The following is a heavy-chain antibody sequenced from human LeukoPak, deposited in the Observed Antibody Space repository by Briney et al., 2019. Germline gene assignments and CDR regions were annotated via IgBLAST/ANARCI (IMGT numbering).Heavy chain of an antibody. D-gene: IGHD6-13*01. CDR1: GGSISSYY. CDR2: IYYGGST. CDR3: VRGIAAAGLYFDY. V-gene: IGHV4-59*08. J-gene: IGHJ4*02. Sequence: PSETLSLTCTVSGGSISSYYWSWIRQPPGKGLEWIGYIYYGGSTNYNPSLKSRVTTSVDTSKNQFSLKLTSVTAADTAVYYFVRGIAAAGLYFDYWGQGTLVTVSS.